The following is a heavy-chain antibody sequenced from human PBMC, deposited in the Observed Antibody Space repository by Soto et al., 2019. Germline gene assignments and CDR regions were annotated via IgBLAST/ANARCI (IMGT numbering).Heavy chain of an antibody. CDR2: IIPVFGAE. V-gene: IGHV1-69*12. CDR1: GGTFKNYA. CDR3: ARGAVSGTEGGYYYSGMDV. Sequence: QVQLVQSGAEVKKPGSSMKVSCKASGGTFKNYAISWVRQAPGQGLEWMGGIIPVFGAENYPQKFQGRVTVTADESTSTAYMELRSLRSDDTAVYYWARGAVSGTEGGYYYSGMDVWGQGTTVTVSS. J-gene: IGHJ6*02. D-gene: IGHD1-7*01.